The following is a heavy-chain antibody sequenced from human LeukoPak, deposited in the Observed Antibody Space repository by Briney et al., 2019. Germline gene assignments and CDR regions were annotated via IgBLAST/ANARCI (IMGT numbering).Heavy chain of an antibody. Sequence: GRSLRLSCAASGFTFSSYGMHWVRQAPGKGLEWGAVIWYDGSNKYYADSVKGRFTISRDNSKNTLYLQMNSLRAEDTAVYYCARDPSIAAAGTLIDYWGQGTLVTVSS. CDR1: GFTFSSYG. V-gene: IGHV3-33*01. CDR2: IWYDGSNK. J-gene: IGHJ4*02. D-gene: IGHD6-13*01. CDR3: ARDPSIAAAGTLIDY.